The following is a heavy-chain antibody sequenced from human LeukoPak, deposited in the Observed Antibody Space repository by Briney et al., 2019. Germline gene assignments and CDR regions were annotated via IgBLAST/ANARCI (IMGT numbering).Heavy chain of an antibody. V-gene: IGHV3-15*01. CDR2: IKSTTDGGTT. CDR3: AARFGSGSYAHLDY. Sequence: GGSLRLSCAASGFTFSNAWLSGVRQAPGKGLEWVGRIKSTTDGGTTDYAAPVKGRFTISRDDSKNTLYLQMNSLKTEDTAVYYCAARFGSGSYAHLDYWGQGTLVTVSS. CDR1: GFTFSNAW. D-gene: IGHD3-10*01. J-gene: IGHJ4*02.